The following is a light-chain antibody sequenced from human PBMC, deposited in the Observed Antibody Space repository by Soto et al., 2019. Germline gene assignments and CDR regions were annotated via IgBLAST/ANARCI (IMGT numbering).Light chain of an antibody. J-gene: IGLJ2*01. Sequence: QSALTQPRSVSGSPGQSVTISCTGTTSDVGGYNYVSWYQHHPGKAPKLIIYDVTKRPSGVPHRFSGSKSGNTASLTISGLQAEDEADYYCCSYAGSYTLGVFGGGTKLTVL. CDR3: CSYAGSYTLGV. CDR1: TSDVGGYNY. V-gene: IGLV2-11*01. CDR2: DVT.